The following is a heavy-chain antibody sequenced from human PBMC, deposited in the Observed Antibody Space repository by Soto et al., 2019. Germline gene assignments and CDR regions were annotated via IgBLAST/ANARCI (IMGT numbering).Heavy chain of an antibody. CDR1: SGSINSFY. Sequence: SETLSLTCSVSSGSINSFYCSWRRQPAGKGLEWIGRIHSSGTTNYNPSLKSRVTMSVDASRNQFSLKLTSVTAADTAVYYCARDRIIGTSYSDYWGQGVLVTVSS. D-gene: IGHD1-7*01. CDR3: ARDRIIGTSYSDY. V-gene: IGHV4-4*07. J-gene: IGHJ4*02. CDR2: IHSSGTT.